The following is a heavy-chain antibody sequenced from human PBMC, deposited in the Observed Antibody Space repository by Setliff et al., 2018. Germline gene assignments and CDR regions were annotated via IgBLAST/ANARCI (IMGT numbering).Heavy chain of an antibody. CDR3: ARDVFPYHYEGAFDI. J-gene: IGHJ3*02. V-gene: IGHV1-46*01. CDR2: INPSSGRT. D-gene: IGHD3-22*01. Sequence: ASVKVSCKASGYTFTSHYMHWVRQAPGLGLEWMGTINPSSGRTCYARKFQGRVTMTRDTSTSTVYMDMSSLRSEDTAVYYCARDVFPYHYEGAFDIWGQGTMVTVSS. CDR1: GYTFTSHY.